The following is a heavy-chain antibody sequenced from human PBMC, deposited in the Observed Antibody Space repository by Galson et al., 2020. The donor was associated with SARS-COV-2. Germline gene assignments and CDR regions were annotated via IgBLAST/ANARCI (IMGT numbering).Heavy chain of an antibody. CDR3: ASPYLAAASFFGAFDI. Sequence: GGSLRLSCAGSGFTFSSYEMNWVRQAPGKGLEWVSYISSSGTNIYYADSVKGRFTISRDNAKNSLYLQMTSLRAEDTAVYYCASPYLAAASFFGAFDIWGLGTMVTGS. D-gene: IGHD2-15*01. CDR2: ISSSGTNI. V-gene: IGHV3-48*03. J-gene: IGHJ3*02. CDR1: GFTFSSYE.